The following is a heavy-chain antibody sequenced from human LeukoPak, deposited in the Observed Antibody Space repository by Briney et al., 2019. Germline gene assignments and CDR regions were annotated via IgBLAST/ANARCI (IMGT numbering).Heavy chain of an antibody. D-gene: IGHD3-3*02. V-gene: IGHV3-23*01. CDR3: ARGSIRSAANDY. J-gene: IGHJ4*02. Sequence: GGSLRLSCAASGFTFSSYAMSWVRQAPGKGLEWVSAISGSGGSTYYADSVKGRFTISRDNAKNSLYLQMNSLRAEDTAVYYCARGSIRSAANDYWGQGTLVTVSS. CDR1: GFTFSSYA. CDR2: ISGSGGST.